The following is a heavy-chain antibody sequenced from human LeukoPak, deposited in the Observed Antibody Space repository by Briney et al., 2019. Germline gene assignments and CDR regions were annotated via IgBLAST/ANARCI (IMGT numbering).Heavy chain of an antibody. V-gene: IGHV3-21*04. CDR1: AFSLNAYN. D-gene: IGHD6-25*01. Sequence: GGSLRLSCAASAFSLNAYNMNWVRQAPRKGLEWVSSLSSSSNYTYYADSVKGRFTISRDNSKNTLYLQMNSLRAEDTAVYYCAKDESPRIAADNYWGQGTLVTVSS. J-gene: IGHJ4*02. CDR3: AKDESPRIAADNY. CDR2: LSSSSNYT.